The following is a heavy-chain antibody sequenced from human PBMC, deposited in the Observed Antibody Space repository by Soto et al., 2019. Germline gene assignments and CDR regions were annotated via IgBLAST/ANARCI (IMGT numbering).Heavy chain of an antibody. CDR2: ISDSGNT. CDR3: ASKTITVPGKY. V-gene: IGHV4-4*02. Sequence: QVQLQESGPGLVKPSGTLSLTCAVSRDSISSTIWWSWVRQPPGKGLEFIGEISDSGNTDYNPSPKSRITISLDKPRNEFTLRLNSVTAADTAVYYCASKTITVPGKYWGQGTLVTVSS. J-gene: IGHJ4*02. D-gene: IGHD3-22*01. CDR1: RDSISSTIW.